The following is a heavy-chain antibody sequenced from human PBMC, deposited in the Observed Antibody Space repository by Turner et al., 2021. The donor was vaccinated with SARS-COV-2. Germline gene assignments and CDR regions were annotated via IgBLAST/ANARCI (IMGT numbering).Heavy chain of an antibody. Sequence: GFTFDDYAMHGVRRAPVTGLEWVSGMSWNSDRIDYADSVKVRFTISRDNDNNSLYLQMNSLRAEDTALYYCAKESSVNYTGTLDDWGQGTLVTVSS. CDR1: GFTFDDYA. D-gene: IGHD3-22*01. J-gene: IGHJ4*02. CDR2: MSWNSDRI. V-gene: IGHV3-9*01. CDR3: AKESSVNYTGTLDD.